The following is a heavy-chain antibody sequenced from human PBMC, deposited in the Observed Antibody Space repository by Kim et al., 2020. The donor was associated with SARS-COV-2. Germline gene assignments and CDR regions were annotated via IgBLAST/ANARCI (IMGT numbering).Heavy chain of an antibody. CDR2: ISYDGSNK. J-gene: IGHJ4*02. V-gene: IGHV3-30*18. Sequence: GGSLRLSCAASGFTFSSYGMHWVRQAPGKGLEWVAVISYDGSNKYYADSVKGRFTISRDNSKNTLYLQMKSRRAEDTAVYYCAKNRFSRGYSGYDLTRRGYCDYLGQGTLVTVSS. CDR1: GFTFSSYG. D-gene: IGHD5-12*01. CDR3: AKNRFSRGYSGYDLTRRGYCDY.